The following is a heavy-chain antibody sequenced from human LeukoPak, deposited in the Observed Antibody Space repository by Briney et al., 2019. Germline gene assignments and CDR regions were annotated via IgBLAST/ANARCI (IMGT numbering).Heavy chain of an antibody. J-gene: IGHJ4*02. CDR3: TTLNYVWGSDRPDY. CDR2: IRNKGYSHAT. D-gene: IGHD3-16*02. Sequence: GGSLKLSCAASGFTFSGSAMHWVRQASGKGLEWVGRIRNKGYSHATTYGASVKGRFSISRDDSNNMTYLQMNSLKTEDTAVYYCTTLNYVWGSDRPDYWGQGTLVIVSS. V-gene: IGHV3-73*01. CDR1: GFTFSGSA.